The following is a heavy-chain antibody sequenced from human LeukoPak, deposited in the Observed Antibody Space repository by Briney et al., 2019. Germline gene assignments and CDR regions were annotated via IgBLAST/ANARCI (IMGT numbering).Heavy chain of an antibody. J-gene: IGHJ5*02. CDR3: ARGGYSSGWYLA. Sequence: PSETLSLTCTVSGGSISTYYGNWIRQAPGKGLEWIGYIYYSGSTNYNPSLKSRVTISVDTSRNQFSLKLSSVTAADTAVYYCARGGYSSGWYLAWGQGTLVTVSS. CDR2: IYYSGST. V-gene: IGHV4-59*12. D-gene: IGHD6-19*01. CDR1: GGSISTYY.